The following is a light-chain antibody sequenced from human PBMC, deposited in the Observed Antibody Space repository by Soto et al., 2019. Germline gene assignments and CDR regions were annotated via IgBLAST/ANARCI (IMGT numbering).Light chain of an antibody. V-gene: IGKV1D-8*02. CDR3: QQYNSYSGT. CDR1: QGISSY. Sequence: IQMTQSPSLLSASTGDRVTISCGMSQGISSYLAWYQQKPGKAPELLIYAASTLQSGVPSRFSGSGYGTEFNLTISSLQTDDFATYYCQQYNSYSGTFGQGTKVDIK. CDR2: AAS. J-gene: IGKJ1*01.